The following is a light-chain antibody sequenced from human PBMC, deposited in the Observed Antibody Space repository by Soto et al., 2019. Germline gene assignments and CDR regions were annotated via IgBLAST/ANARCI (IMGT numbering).Light chain of an antibody. CDR1: QSVSSSY. V-gene: IGKV3D-20*01. Sequence: EIVLTQSPGTLAVSPGERGTLSCGASQSVSSSYVAWYQHKPGLAPRLLIHDKSSRAIGIPDRLSGSKSGTNLNLTIRRMEPEDVGMYYCQQYGSLPITFGQGTRLEIK. CDR2: DKS. J-gene: IGKJ5*01. CDR3: QQYGSLPIT.